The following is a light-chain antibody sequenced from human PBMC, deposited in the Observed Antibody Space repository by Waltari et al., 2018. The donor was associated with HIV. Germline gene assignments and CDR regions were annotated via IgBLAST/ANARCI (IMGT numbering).Light chain of an antibody. J-gene: IGLJ1*01. V-gene: IGLV2-14*01. Sequence: QSALTQPASVSGSPGQSITISCTGTSSDVGGSNYVSWYQQHPGKAPKLLFSEVSNLPSGVTNRFSGSKSGNTASLTISGLQVEDEADYYCSSYTSSSTLYVFGTGTKVTVL. CDR2: EVS. CDR1: SSDVGGSNY. CDR3: SSYTSSSTLYV.